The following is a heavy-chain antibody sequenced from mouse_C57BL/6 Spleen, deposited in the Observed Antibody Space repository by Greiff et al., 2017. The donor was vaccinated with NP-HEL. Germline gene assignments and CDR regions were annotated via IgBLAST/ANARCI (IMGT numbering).Heavy chain of an antibody. D-gene: IGHD4-1*01. CDR2: IRLKSDNYAT. Sequence: EVKVEESGGGLVQPGGSMKLSCVASGFTFSNYWMNWVRQSPEKGLEWVAQIRLKSDNYATHYAESVKGRFTISRDDSKSSVYLQMNNLRAEDTGIYYCTGSLGRVYFDYWGQGATLTVSS. CDR3: TGSLGRVYFDY. V-gene: IGHV6-3*01. CDR1: GFTFSNYW. J-gene: IGHJ2*01.